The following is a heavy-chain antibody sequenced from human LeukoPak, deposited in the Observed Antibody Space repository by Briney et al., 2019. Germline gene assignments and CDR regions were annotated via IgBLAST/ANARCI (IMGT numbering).Heavy chain of an antibody. D-gene: IGHD3-16*01. CDR3: ASNYGYGGAFDI. CDR1: GFTFSSYA. CDR2: IRYDGSNK. V-gene: IGHV3-30*02. Sequence: GGSLGLSCAASGFTFSSYAMSWVRQAPGKGLEWVAFIRYDGSNKYYADSVKGRFTISRDNSKNTLYLQMNSLRAEDTAVYYCASNYGYGGAFDIWGQGTMVTVSS. J-gene: IGHJ3*02.